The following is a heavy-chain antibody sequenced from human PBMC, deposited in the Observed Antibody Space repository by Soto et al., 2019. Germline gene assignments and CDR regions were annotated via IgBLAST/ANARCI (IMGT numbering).Heavy chain of an antibody. CDR2: IGVGSGNR. CDR1: GFTFTSSA. D-gene: IGHD2-8*01. V-gene: IGHV1-58*01. J-gene: IGHJ4*02. Sequence: SVKVSCKASGFTFTSSAVQWVRQARGQRLEWIGWIGVGSGNRHYAQKFQERVTITRGMSTNTAYMELSSLRSEDTAVYHCAALGVNFDHWGQGTLVTVSS. CDR3: AALGVNFDH.